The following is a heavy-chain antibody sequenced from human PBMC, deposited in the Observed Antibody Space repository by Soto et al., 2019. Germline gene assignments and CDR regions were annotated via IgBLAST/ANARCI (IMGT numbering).Heavy chain of an antibody. V-gene: IGHV4-39*01. J-gene: IGHJ6*03. CDR3: ARQGGGKYYYYMDV. CDR2: IYYSGST. Sequence: TSETLSLTCTVSGGSISSSSYYWGWIRQPPGKGLEWIGSIYYSGSTYYNPSLKSRVTISVDTSKNQFSLKLSSVTAADTAVYYCARQGGGKYYYYMDVWGKGTTVTVSS. CDR1: GGSISSSSYY.